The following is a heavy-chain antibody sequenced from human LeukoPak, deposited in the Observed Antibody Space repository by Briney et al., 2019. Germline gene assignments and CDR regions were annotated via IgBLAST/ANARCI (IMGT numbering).Heavy chain of an antibody. Sequence: SETLSLTCTVSGYSISSGFYWGWIRQSPEKGLEWIGSIYRSGSTYYSPSLKSRVAISVDTSKNQFSLKLSSVTAADTAVYYCARVYYSNSYDYWYFDLWGRGTLVTVSS. J-gene: IGHJ2*01. V-gene: IGHV4-38-2*02. CDR1: GYSISSGFY. CDR3: ARVYYSNSYDYWYFDL. CDR2: IYRSGST. D-gene: IGHD6-13*01.